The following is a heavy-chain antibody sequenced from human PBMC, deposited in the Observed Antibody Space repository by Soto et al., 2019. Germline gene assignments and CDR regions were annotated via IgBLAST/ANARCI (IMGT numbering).Heavy chain of an antibody. CDR1: GGSISSGDYY. CDR2: IYYSGST. V-gene: IGHV4-30-4*01. D-gene: IGHD3-22*01. CDR3: AREEPGAWWLLDY. Sequence: QVQLQESGPGLVKPSQTLSLTCTVSGGSISSGDYYWSWIRQPPGKGLEWIGYIYYSGSTYYIPSLKSRVTISVDTSKNQFSLKLSSVTAADTAVYYCAREEPGAWWLLDYWGQGTLVTVSS. J-gene: IGHJ4*02.